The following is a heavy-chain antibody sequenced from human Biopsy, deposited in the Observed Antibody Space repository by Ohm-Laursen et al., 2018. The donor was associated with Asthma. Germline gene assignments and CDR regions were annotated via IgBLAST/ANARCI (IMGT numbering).Heavy chain of an antibody. CDR2: ISVYNGNT. J-gene: IGHJ6*02. CDR3: ARAVDYSHYYGIDV. V-gene: IGHV1-18*01. D-gene: IGHD3-10*01. Sequence: ASVKVSCKTSGYTFNSAGITWVRQAPGQGLKWMGWISVYNGNTKVAQKLQDRVTMITDTSTSTAYMELRSLRSDDAAVYFCARAVDYSHYYGIDVWGQGTTVTVS. CDR1: GYTFNSAG.